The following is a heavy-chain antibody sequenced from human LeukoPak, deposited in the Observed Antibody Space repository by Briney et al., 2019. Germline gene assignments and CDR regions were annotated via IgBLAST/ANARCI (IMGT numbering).Heavy chain of an antibody. CDR2: ISSGGSTT. V-gene: IGHV3-48*04. J-gene: IGHJ4*02. D-gene: IGHD1-26*01. Sequence: PGGSLRLSCAASGFTFSDYSMNWVRQAPGKGLEWVSYISSGGSTTYYAGSVKGRFTVSRDNAKNSLYLQMNSLRAEDTAVYYCARDHMGYDYWGQGTLVTVSS. CDR3: ARDHMGYDY. CDR1: GFTFSDYS.